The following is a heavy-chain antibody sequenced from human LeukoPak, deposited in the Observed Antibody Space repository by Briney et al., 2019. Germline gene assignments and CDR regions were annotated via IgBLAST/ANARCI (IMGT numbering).Heavy chain of an antibody. J-gene: IGHJ4*02. Sequence: SETLSLTRTVSGGSITSHYWGCVRQPPGKGLQWIGYIYFDGNTKYNPSLKSRVTISLDTSKNQFSLKLRSVTAADTAIYYCARVGPYYGSGSFDYWGQGTMVTVSS. V-gene: IGHV4-59*11. CDR3: ARVGPYYGSGSFDY. CDR2: IYFDGNT. CDR1: GGSITSHY. D-gene: IGHD3-10*01.